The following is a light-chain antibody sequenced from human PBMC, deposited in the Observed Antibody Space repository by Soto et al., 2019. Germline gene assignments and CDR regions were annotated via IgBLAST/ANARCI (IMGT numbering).Light chain of an antibody. CDR2: EVS. V-gene: IGLV2-14*01. J-gene: IGLJ2*01. Sequence: QSALTQPASVSGSPGQSITISCTGTSSDVGGYNYVSWYQQHPGKAPKFMIYEVSNRPSGVSNRFSGYKSGNTASLTISGLQAEDEADYYCSSYTTSSTLVVFGGGTKLTVL. CDR1: SSDVGGYNY. CDR3: SSYTTSSTLVV.